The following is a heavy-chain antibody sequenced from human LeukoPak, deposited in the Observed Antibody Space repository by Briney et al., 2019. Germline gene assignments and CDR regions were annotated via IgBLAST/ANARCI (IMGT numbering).Heavy chain of an antibody. V-gene: IGHV4-4*07. Sequence: SPSETLSLTCTVSGGSISSYYWSWIRQPAGKGLEWIGRIYTSGSTNYNPSLKSRVTMSVDTSKNQFSLKLSSVTAADAAVYYCARADCSSTSCYIGDYFDYWGQGTLVTVSS. CDR2: IYTSGST. D-gene: IGHD2-2*02. CDR3: ARADCSSTSCYIGDYFDY. CDR1: GGSISSYY. J-gene: IGHJ4*02.